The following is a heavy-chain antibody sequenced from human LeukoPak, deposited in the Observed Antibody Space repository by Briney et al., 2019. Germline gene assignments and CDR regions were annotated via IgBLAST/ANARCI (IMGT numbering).Heavy chain of an antibody. D-gene: IGHD3-10*01. CDR2: ISSYNGNT. CDR1: GYSFTSYW. Sequence: GESLKISCTGSGYSFTSYWIGWVRQAPRQGLEWMGWISSYNGNTNYAQKLQGRVTMTTDTSTSTAYMELRSLRSDDTAVYYCARPHGTYYSSGSYYNGDAFDIWGQGTMVTVSS. CDR3: ARPHGTYYSSGSYYNGDAFDI. J-gene: IGHJ3*02. V-gene: IGHV1-18*04.